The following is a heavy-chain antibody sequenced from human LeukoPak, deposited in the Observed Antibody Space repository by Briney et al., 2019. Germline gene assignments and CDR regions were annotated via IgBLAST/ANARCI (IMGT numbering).Heavy chain of an antibody. V-gene: IGHV3-23*01. CDR2: ISGSGGST. Sequence: GGSLRLSCAASRFIFSSYAMNWVRQAPGKGLEWVSSISGSGGSTYYADSVKGRFTFSRDNSKNTLYLQMNSLRAEDTAVYYCAKTPSSGYYFDQWGQGTLVTVPS. J-gene: IGHJ4*02. CDR1: RFIFSSYA. D-gene: IGHD5-12*01. CDR3: AKTPSSGYYFDQ.